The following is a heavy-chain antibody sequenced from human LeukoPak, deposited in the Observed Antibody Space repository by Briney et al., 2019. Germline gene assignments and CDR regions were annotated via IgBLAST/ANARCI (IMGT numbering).Heavy chain of an antibody. D-gene: IGHD2-2*01. CDR2: INSDGSST. CDR3: ARGVGYCSSTSCYWWFDP. V-gene: IGHV3-74*01. J-gene: IGHJ5*02. Sequence: GGSLRLSCAASGFTFSSYWMHWVRQPPGKGLVWVSRINSDGSSTSYADSVKGRFTISRDNAKNTLYLQMNSLRADDTAVYYCARGVGYCSSTSCYWWFDPWGQGTLVTVSS. CDR1: GFTFSSYW.